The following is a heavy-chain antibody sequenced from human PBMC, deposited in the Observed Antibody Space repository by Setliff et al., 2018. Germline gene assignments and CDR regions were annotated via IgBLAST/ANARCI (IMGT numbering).Heavy chain of an antibody. Sequence: SETLSLTCTVSGGSISSGGYYWSWIRQHPGKGLEWIGYIYYSGNTYYNPSLKSRVTISVDTSKRQFSLNLLFVTAADTAVYYCARMSRYSEFWSGYAEDYYSSYIDVWGTGATVTV. V-gene: IGHV4-31*03. CDR3: ARMSRYSEFWSGYAEDYYSSYIDV. D-gene: IGHD3-3*01. J-gene: IGHJ6*03. CDR2: IYYSGNT. CDR1: GGSISSGGYY.